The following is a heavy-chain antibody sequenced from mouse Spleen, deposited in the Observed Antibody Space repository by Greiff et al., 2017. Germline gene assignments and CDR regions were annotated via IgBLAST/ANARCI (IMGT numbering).Heavy chain of an antibody. D-gene: IGHD1-2*01. V-gene: IGHV1-64*01. CDR1: GYTFTSYW. CDR3: ARTPLYYGYAAY. J-gene: IGHJ3*01. CDR2: IHPNSGST. Sequence: VQLQQPGAELVKPGASVKLSCKASGYTFTSYWMHWVKQRPGQGLEWIGMIHPNSGSTNYNEKFKSKATLTVDKSSSTAYMQLSSLTSEDSAVYYCARTPLYYGYAAYWGQGTLVTVSA.